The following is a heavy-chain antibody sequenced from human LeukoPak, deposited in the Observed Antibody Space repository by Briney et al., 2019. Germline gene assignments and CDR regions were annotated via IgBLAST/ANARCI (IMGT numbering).Heavy chain of an antibody. CDR2: ISSTSGHI. Sequence: GGSLRLSCVASGFTFTDYSMNWVRQAPGKGLEWISTISSTSGHIYYADSVRGRFTISRDNAGNSLYLQMNSLRAEDTAVYYCARGGVLMVYADIDYWGQGTLVTVSS. CDR1: GFTFTDYS. D-gene: IGHD2-8*01. V-gene: IGHV3-21*06. J-gene: IGHJ4*02. CDR3: ARGGVLMVYADIDY.